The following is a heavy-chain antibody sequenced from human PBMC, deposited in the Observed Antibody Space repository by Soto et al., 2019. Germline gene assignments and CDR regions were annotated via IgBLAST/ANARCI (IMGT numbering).Heavy chain of an antibody. CDR1: GLTFSSYG. J-gene: IGHJ3*02. D-gene: IGHD2-15*01. V-gene: IGHV3-30*18. CDR2: ISYDGSNK. Sequence: QPGGSLRLSCAASGLTFSSYGMHWVRQAPGKGLEWVAVISYDGSNKYYADSVKGRFTISRDNSKNTLYLQMNSLRAEDTAVYYCANGRMGGKVADTLWYAFDIWGQGTMVTVSS. CDR3: ANGRMGGKVADTLWYAFDI.